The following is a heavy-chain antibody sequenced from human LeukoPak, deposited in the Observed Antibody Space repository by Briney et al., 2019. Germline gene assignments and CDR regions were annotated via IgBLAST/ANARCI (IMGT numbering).Heavy chain of an antibody. CDR3: ARDESRRKSDYNYALDV. Sequence: PGRSLRLSCAASGFTFSSYGMHRVRQAPGKGLEWVAVIWYDGSNKYYADSVKGRFTISRDNSKNTLYLQMNSLRPEDTAVYYWARDESRRKSDYNYALDVWGQGTTVTVSS. D-gene: IGHD3-3*01. CDR2: IWYDGSNK. J-gene: IGHJ6*02. V-gene: IGHV3-33*01. CDR1: GFTFSSYG.